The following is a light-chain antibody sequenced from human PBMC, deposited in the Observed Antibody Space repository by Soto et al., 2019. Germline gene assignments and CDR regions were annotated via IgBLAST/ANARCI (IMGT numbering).Light chain of an antibody. CDR1: QSVTSN. CDR3: QQYNNWPRT. J-gene: IGKJ1*01. CDR2: GAF. Sequence: EIVMTQSPATLSVSPGERATLSCRASQSVTSNLAWYQQRPGQAPRLLIYGAFTRATDVPARFSGSGSGTAFTLTISSLQSEDFAVYYCQQYNNWPRTFGQGTKVEIK. V-gene: IGKV3-15*01.